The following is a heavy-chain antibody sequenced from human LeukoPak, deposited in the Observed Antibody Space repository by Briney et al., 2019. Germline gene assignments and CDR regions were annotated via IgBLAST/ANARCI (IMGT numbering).Heavy chain of an antibody. CDR1: GFTFSTYS. V-gene: IGHV3-7*01. D-gene: IGHD3-3*01. J-gene: IGHJ4*02. CDR2: IKQDGSEK. Sequence: PGGSLRLSCAASGFTFSTYSMNWVRQAPGKGLEWVANIKQDGSEKYYVDSVKGRFTISRDNAKNSLYLQMNSLRAEDTAVYYCARASYYDFWSGVPDFDYWGQGTLVTVSS. CDR3: ARASYYDFWSGVPDFDY.